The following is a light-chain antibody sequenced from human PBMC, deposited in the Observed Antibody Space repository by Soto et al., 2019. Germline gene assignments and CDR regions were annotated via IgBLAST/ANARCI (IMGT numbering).Light chain of an antibody. CDR1: SSDVGGYNY. J-gene: IGLJ2*01. Sequence: QSALAQPPSASGSPGQSVTISCAGTSSDVGGYNYVSWYQLHPGKAPKLIIYEVTKRPSGVPDRFSDSKSGNTASLTVSGLQTEDEADYHCCSYAGSNTVVFGGGTKLTVL. CDR3: CSYAGSNTVV. V-gene: IGLV2-8*01. CDR2: EVT.